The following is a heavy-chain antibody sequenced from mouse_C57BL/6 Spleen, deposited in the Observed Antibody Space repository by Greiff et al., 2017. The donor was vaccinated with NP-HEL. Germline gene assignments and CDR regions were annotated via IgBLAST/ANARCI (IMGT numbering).Heavy chain of an antibody. CDR3: ARDGTSGPMDY. CDR2: IDPSDSYT. CDR1: GYTFTSYW. J-gene: IGHJ4*01. V-gene: IGHV1-69*01. D-gene: IGHD4-1*01. Sequence: QVQLQQPGAELVMPGASVKLSCKASGYTFTSYWMHWVKQRPGQGLEWIGEIDPSDSYTNYNQKFKGKSTLTVDKSSSTAYMQLSSLTSEDSAVYYCARDGTSGPMDYWGQGTSVTVSS.